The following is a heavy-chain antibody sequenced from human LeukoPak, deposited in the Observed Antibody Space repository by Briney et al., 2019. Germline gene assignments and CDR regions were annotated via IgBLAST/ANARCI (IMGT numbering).Heavy chain of an antibody. CDR3: ARDPRWLQYYFDY. V-gene: IGHV3-30*03. CDR1: GFTFSSYG. CDR2: ISYDGSNK. J-gene: IGHJ4*02. D-gene: IGHD5-24*01. Sequence: PGRSLRLSCAASGFTFSSYGMHWVCQAPGKGLEWVAVISYDGSNKYYADSVKGRFTISRDNSKNTLYLQMNSLRAEDTAVYYCARDPRWLQYYFDYWGQGTLVTVSS.